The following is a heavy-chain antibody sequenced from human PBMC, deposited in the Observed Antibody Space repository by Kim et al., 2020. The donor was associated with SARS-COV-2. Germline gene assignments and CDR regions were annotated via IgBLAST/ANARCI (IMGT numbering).Heavy chain of an antibody. CDR3: ARSGRPNYYYYYMDV. J-gene: IGHJ6*03. Sequence: GGSLRLSCAASGFTFSSYWMSWVRQAPGKGLEWVANIKQDGSEKYYVDSVKGRFTISRDNAKNSLYLQMNSLRADDTAVYYCARSGRPNYYYYYMDVWGKGTTVTVSS. CDR1: GFTFSSYW. V-gene: IGHV3-7*01. CDR2: IKQDGSEK. D-gene: IGHD5-12*01.